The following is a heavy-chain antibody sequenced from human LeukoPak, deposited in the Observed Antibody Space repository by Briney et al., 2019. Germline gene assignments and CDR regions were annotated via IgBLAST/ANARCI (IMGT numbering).Heavy chain of an antibody. D-gene: IGHD5-24*01. Sequence: GGSLRLSCEASGFSFNKYWMHWVRQVPGKGPVWVSRINPDGSTTNYADSVKGRFSISRDNAKSIMYLQMNSLSVEDTAVYYCARGVDGSNSLINYWGQGTLVTVCS. CDR1: GFSFNKYW. V-gene: IGHV3-74*01. CDR2: INPDGSTT. J-gene: IGHJ4*02. CDR3: ARGVDGSNSLINY.